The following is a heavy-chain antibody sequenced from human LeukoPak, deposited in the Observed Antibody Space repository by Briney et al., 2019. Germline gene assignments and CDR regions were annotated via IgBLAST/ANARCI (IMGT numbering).Heavy chain of an antibody. CDR1: GFIFDDYT. CDR2: IRYGGSNE. J-gene: IGHJ3*01. V-gene: IGHV3-30*02. Sequence: GRSLSLSCAASGFIFDDYTMHWVRQAPGKGLEWVAFIRYGGSNEYYADSVKGRFTISRDNSKNSLFLQMNSLRPEDTAVYYCAKSRAPTAAPDAFDVWGQGTMVTISS. D-gene: IGHD1-14*01. CDR3: AKSRAPTAAPDAFDV.